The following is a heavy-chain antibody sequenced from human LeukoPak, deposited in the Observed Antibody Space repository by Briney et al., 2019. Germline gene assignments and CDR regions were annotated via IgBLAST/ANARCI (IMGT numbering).Heavy chain of an antibody. CDR3: AKDRLRSHDAFDI. D-gene: IGHD4-17*01. V-gene: IGHV3-23*01. CDR2: ISGSGGST. CDR1: GFTFTTYA. Sequence: PGRSLRLSCAASGFTFTTYAMHWVRQAPGKGLEWVSAISGSGGSTYYADSVKGRFTISRDNSKNTLYLQMNSLRAEDTAVYYCAKDRLRSHDAFDIWGQGTMVTVSS. J-gene: IGHJ3*02.